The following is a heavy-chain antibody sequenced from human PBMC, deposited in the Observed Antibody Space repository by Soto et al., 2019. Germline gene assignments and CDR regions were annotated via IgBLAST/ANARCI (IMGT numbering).Heavy chain of an antibody. Sequence: PSETLSLTCTVSGGSISSGGYYWSWIRQHPGKGLEWIGYIYYSGSTYYNPSLKSRVTISVDTSKNQFSLKLSSVTAADTAVYYCAGDRHYYDSSGYPHDAFDIWGQGTMVTVSS. D-gene: IGHD3-22*01. CDR1: GGSISSGGYY. J-gene: IGHJ3*02. CDR2: IYYSGST. V-gene: IGHV4-31*03. CDR3: AGDRHYYDSSGYPHDAFDI.